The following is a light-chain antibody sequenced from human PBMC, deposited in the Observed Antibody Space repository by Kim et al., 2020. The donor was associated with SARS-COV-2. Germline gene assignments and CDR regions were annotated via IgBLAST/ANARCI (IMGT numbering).Light chain of an antibody. V-gene: IGLV1-47*01. CDR2: RNN. Sequence: GQRVTISCSGSSSNIGSNYVYWYQQLPGTAPKLLIYRNNQRPSGFPDRFSGSKSGTSASLAISGLRSEDEADYYCAAWDDSLSCVVFGGGTQLTVL. CDR3: AAWDDSLSCVV. CDR1: SSNIGSNY. J-gene: IGLJ2*01.